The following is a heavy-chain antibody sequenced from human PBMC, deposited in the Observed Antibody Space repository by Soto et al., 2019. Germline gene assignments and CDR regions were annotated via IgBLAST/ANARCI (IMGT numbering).Heavy chain of an antibody. Sequence: HPGGSLRLSCAASGFTFSSYAMSWVRQAPGKGLEWVSAISGSGGSTYYADSVKGRFTISRDNSKNTLYLQMNSLRAEDTAVYYCAKDGHSGYVGYYYYGMDVWGQGTTVTVSS. CDR2: ISGSGGST. CDR3: AKDGHSGYVGYYYYGMDV. J-gene: IGHJ6*02. CDR1: GFTFSSYA. D-gene: IGHD5-12*01. V-gene: IGHV3-23*01.